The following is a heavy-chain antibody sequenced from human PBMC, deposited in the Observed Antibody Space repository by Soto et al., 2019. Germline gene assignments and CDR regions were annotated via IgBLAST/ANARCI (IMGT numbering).Heavy chain of an antibody. J-gene: IGHJ4*02. CDR3: AISWYSYGYGDYAY. Sequence: ASVKVSCKASGYTFTSYGISWVRQAPGQGLEWMGWISAYNGNTNYAQKLQGRVTMTTDTTTSTAYMELRSLRSDDTAVYYCAISWYSYGYGDYAYSGQRTPVTVSS. D-gene: IGHD5-18*01. CDR2: ISAYNGNT. CDR1: GYTFTSYG. V-gene: IGHV1-18*01.